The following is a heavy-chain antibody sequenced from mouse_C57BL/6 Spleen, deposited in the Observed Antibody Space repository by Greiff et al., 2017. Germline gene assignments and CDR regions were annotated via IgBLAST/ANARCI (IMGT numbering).Heavy chain of an antibody. CDR1: GYTFTSSW. V-gene: IGHV1-64*01. D-gene: IGHD1-1*01. Sequence: QVQLQQPGAELVKPGASVKLSCKASGYTFTSSWMHWVKQRPGQGLEWIGMIHPNSGSTNYNEKFKSKATLTVDKSSSTAYMQLSSLTSEDSAVYYGARGDYYGSSYVGFDYWGQGTTLTVSS. J-gene: IGHJ2*01. CDR2: IHPNSGST. CDR3: ARGDYYGSSYVGFDY.